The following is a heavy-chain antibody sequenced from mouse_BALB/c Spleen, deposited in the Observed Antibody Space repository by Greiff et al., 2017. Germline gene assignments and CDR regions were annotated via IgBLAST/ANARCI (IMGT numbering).Heavy chain of an antibody. Sequence: EVQGVESGGGLVKPGGSLKLSCAASGFTFSSYTMSWVRQTPEKRLEWVATISSGGSYTYYPDSVKGRFTISRDNAKNTLYLQMSSLKSEDTAMYYCTRDRFYDYWGQGTTLTVSS. V-gene: IGHV5-6-4*01. CDR2: ISSGGSYT. CDR3: TRDRFYDY. CDR1: GFTFSSYT. J-gene: IGHJ2*01.